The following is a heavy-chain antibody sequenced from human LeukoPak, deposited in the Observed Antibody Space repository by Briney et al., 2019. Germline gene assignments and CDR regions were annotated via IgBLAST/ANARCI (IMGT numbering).Heavy chain of an antibody. CDR3: ARVLLWFGERYYYMDV. CDR2: ISAYNGNT. CDR1: GGTFSSYV. J-gene: IGHJ6*03. V-gene: IGHV1-18*01. Sequence: ASVKVSCKASGGTFSSYVINWVRQAPGQGLEWMGWISAYNGNTNYAQKLQGRVTMTTDTSTSTAYMELRSLRSDDTAVYYCARVLLWFGERYYYMDVWGKGTTVTVSS. D-gene: IGHD3-10*01.